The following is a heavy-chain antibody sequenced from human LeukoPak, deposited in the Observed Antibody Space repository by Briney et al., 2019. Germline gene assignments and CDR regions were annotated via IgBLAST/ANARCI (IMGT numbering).Heavy chain of an antibody. D-gene: IGHD5-18*01. CDR3: ARVDTRGAFDI. J-gene: IGHJ3*02. V-gene: IGHV4-34*01. CDR1: DGSFSGYY. CDR2: INHSGST. Sequence: SETLSLSCAVYDGSFSGYYWCWIRQPPGKGLEWIGEINHSGSTNYNPSLKSRVTISVDTSKNQFSLKLSSVTAADTAVYYCARVDTRGAFDIWGQGTMVTVSS.